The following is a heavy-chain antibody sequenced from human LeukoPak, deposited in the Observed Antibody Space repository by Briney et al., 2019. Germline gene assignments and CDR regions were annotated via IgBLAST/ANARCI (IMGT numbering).Heavy chain of an antibody. Sequence: GGSLRLSCAASGFTFSSYWMSWVRQAPGKGLEWVANIKQDGSEKYYVDSVKGRFTISRDNAKNSLYLQMNSLRAEDTAVYYCARGDSHYYDSSGEIDYWGQGTLVTVSS. CDR3: ARGDSHYYDSSGEIDY. D-gene: IGHD3-22*01. CDR1: GFTFSSYW. CDR2: IKQDGSEK. J-gene: IGHJ4*02. V-gene: IGHV3-7*01.